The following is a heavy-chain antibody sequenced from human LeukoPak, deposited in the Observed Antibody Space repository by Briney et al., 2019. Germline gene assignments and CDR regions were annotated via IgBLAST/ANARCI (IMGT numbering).Heavy chain of an antibody. D-gene: IGHD2-15*01. Sequence: SETLSFTCTVSGYSISSGYYWGWIRQPPGKGLEWIGSICHSGSTYYNPYLKSRVTISVDTSKNQFSLKLSSVTAAYTAVYYCARCSGSSCYHWFDPWGQGTLVTVSS. V-gene: IGHV4-38-2*02. CDR1: GYSISSGYY. CDR2: ICHSGST. J-gene: IGHJ5*02. CDR3: ARCSGSSCYHWFDP.